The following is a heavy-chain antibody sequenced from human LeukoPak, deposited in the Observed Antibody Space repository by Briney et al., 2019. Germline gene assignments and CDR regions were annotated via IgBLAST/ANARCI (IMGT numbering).Heavy chain of an antibody. Sequence: GGSLRLSCAASGFTFSSYAMHWVRQASGKGLEWVAVISYDGSNKYYADSVKGRFTISRDNSKNTLYLQMNSLRAEDTAVYYCARESLETYYYDSSGYSPLGYWGQGTLVTVSS. J-gene: IGHJ4*02. CDR3: ARESLETYYYDSSGYSPLGY. D-gene: IGHD3-22*01. V-gene: IGHV3-30-3*01. CDR1: GFTFSSYA. CDR2: ISYDGSNK.